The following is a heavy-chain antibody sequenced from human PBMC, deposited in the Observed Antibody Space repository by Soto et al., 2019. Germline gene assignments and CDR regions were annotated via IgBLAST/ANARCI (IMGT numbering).Heavy chain of an antibody. J-gene: IGHJ6*02. V-gene: IGHV1-3*01. CDR3: ASAALLFGESNYGMDV. D-gene: IGHD3-10*01. CDR2: INAGNGNT. CDR1: GYTFTSYA. Sequence: ASVKVSCKASGYTFTSYAMHWVRQAPGQRLEWMGWINAGNGNTKYSQKFQGRVTITRDTSASTAYMELSSLRSEDTAVYYCASAALLFGESNYGMDVWGQGNPGHRLL.